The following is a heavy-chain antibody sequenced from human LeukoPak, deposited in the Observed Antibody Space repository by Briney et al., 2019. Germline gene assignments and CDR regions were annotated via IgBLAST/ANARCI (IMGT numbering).Heavy chain of an antibody. Sequence: PSETLSLTCTVSGDFITAYYWSWIRQPPGKGLEWIGYVYYSGSTEYNPSLRSRVTISLEMSKHQFSLNLTSVTAADTAVYYCARDKSRTYGSADAFDIWGQGTMVTVSS. V-gene: IGHV4-59*12. D-gene: IGHD3-10*01. CDR2: VYYSGST. CDR1: GDFITAYY. CDR3: ARDKSRTYGSADAFDI. J-gene: IGHJ3*02.